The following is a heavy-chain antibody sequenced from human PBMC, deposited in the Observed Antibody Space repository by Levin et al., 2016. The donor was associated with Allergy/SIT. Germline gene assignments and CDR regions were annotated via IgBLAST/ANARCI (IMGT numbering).Heavy chain of an antibody. CDR1: GFTFDDYA. D-gene: IGHD4-17*01. J-gene: IGHJ4*02. CDR3: AKDMQVEGYGVLLPVYFDY. CDR2: ISWNSGSL. V-gene: IGHV3-9*01. Sequence: SLKISCAASGFTFDDYAMHWVRQAPGKGLEWVSGISWNSGSLGYADSVKGRFTISRDNAKNSLYLHMNSLRAEDTAFYYCAKDMQVEGYGVLLPVYFDYWGQGTLVTVSP.